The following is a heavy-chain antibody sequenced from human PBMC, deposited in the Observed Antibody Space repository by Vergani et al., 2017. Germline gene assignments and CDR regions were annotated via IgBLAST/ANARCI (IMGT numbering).Heavy chain of an antibody. V-gene: IGHV3-11*06. Sequence: QVQLVESGGGLVKPGGSLRLSCAASGFTFSDYYMSWIRQAPGKGLEWVAYISISSTYTNYADSVKGRFTISRDNSENSLSLQMNSLRAEDTAVYCCARQSGTSLYYYYALDVWGQGTTATVSS. D-gene: IGHD1-7*01. J-gene: IGHJ6*02. CDR3: ARQSGTSLYYYYALDV. CDR1: GFTFSDYY. CDR2: ISISSTYT.